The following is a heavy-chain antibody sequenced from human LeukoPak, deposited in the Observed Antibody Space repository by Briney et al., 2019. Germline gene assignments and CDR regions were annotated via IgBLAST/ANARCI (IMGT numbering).Heavy chain of an antibody. CDR3: ARCIVGAITFSDY. J-gene: IGHJ4*02. D-gene: IGHD1-26*01. CDR2: ISAHNKNT. CDR1: GYTFTSYD. V-gene: IGHV1-18*01. Sequence: ASVKVSCKASGYTFTSYDISWVRQAPGQGLEWMGWISAHNKNTNYAQKLQGRVTMTTDTSTSTAYMELRSLRSDDTAVYCCARCIVGAITFSDYWGQGTLVTVSS.